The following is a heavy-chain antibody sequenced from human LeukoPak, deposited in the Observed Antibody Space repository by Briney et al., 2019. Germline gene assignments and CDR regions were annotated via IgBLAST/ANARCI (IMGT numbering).Heavy chain of an antibody. CDR1: GASLSSYY. CDR3: AKGYYEPFAT. D-gene: IGHD1-26*01. Sequence: MASETLSLTCSVSGASLSSYYWDWLRQSPGKGLEWIGYISDTGKTDSNPSLKSRVTISLGTSKTQFSLRLRSVTAADSAVYHCAKGYYEPFATWGPGILVTVSS. CDR2: ISDTGKT. J-gene: IGHJ5*02. V-gene: IGHV4-59*01.